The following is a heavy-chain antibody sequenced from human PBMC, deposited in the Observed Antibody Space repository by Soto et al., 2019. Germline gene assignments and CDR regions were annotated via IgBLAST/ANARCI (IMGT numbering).Heavy chain of an antibody. CDR2: IYPGDSYT. Sequence: PGESLKISCKGSGYSFTSYWIGGVRQMPGKGLEWMGIIYPGDSYTNYSPSFQGHVTISVDKSSSTAYLQWSSLKASDTAMYYCARLTTMIISLNMDVWGQGTTVTVSS. V-gene: IGHV5-51*01. D-gene: IGHD3-22*01. CDR3: ARLTTMIISLNMDV. J-gene: IGHJ6*02. CDR1: GYSFTSYW.